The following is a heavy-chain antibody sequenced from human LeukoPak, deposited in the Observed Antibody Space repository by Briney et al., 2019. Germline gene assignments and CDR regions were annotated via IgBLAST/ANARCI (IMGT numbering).Heavy chain of an antibody. V-gene: IGHV3-7*03. D-gene: IGHD3-3*01. J-gene: IGHJ4*02. CDR3: TRDNPFGAY. CDR2: IKQEGREK. CDR1: GFTFSSYW. Sequence: PGGSLRLSCAASGFTFSSYWMTWVRQAPGKGLEWVANIKQEGREKYYVDSVKGRFTISRDNAKNSLYLQMNSLRGEDTAIYYCTRDNPFGAYWGQGTLVTVSS.